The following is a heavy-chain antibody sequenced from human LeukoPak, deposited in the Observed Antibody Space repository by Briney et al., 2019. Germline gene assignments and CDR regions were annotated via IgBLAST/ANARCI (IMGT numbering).Heavy chain of an antibody. D-gene: IGHD2-8*01. Sequence: GGSLRLSCAAFGFTFSSCTMNWVRQAPGKGLEWVSYISSSSKTIYYADSVKGRFTISRDNAKNSLYLQMNSLRDEDTAVYYCATDKWASHWGPGTLDTVSS. J-gene: IGHJ4*02. V-gene: IGHV3-48*02. CDR2: ISSSSKTI. CDR3: ATDKWASH. CDR1: GFTFSSCT.